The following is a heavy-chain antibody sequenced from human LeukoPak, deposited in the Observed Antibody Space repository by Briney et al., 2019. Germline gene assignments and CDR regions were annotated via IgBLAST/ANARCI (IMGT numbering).Heavy chain of an antibody. J-gene: IGHJ3*02. CDR2: VYYSGVT. CDR3: ARRRSVGSGWKHAFDI. Sequence: SETLSLTCSVSGGSTGSDYWSWIRQPPGKGLEWIAYVYYSGVTSYNPSLKSRVAISIDTSKNQFSLKLSSVTAADTAVYYCARRRSVGSGWKHAFDIWGQGTKVTVS. CDR1: GGSTGSDY. V-gene: IGHV4-59*01. D-gene: IGHD6-19*01.